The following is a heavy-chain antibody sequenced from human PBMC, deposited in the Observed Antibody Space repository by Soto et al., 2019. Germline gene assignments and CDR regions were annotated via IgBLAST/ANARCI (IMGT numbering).Heavy chain of an antibody. J-gene: IGHJ6*02. Sequence: QVQLVQSGAEVKKPGSSVRVSCKASGGTFSSYAISWVRQAPGQGLEWMGGLIPIFDTADYAQKFQGRVTITADDSTSTAYMELSSLRSEDTAVYYCATHPMATITYYSGRDVWGQGTTVTVSS. V-gene: IGHV1-69*12. D-gene: IGHD5-12*01. CDR2: LIPIFDTA. CDR1: GGTFSSYA. CDR3: ATHPMATITYYSGRDV.